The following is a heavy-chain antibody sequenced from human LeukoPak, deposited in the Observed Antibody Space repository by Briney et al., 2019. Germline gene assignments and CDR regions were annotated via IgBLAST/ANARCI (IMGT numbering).Heavy chain of an antibody. CDR2: IKQDGSQK. J-gene: IGHJ3*02. V-gene: IGHV3-7*01. CDR1: GFTFSNYW. Sequence: GGSLRLSCAASGFTFSNYWMTWVRQAPGKGLEWVANIKQDGSQKYYVDSVKGRFTISRDNAKNSVYLQMNSLRAGDTAVYYCARTRDYYDILTAYDAFDIWGQGTMVTVSS. D-gene: IGHD3-9*01. CDR3: ARTRDYYDILTAYDAFDI.